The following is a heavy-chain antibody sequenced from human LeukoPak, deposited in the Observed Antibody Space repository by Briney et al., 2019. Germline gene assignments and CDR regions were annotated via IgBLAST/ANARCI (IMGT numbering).Heavy chain of an antibody. Sequence: SETLSPTCTVSGGSISSHYWSWIRQPPGKGLEWIGYIYYSGSTNYNPSLKSRVTISVDTSKNQFSLKLSSVTAADTAVYYCARDLYSSGFNWFDPWGQGTLVTVSS. CDR1: GGSISSHY. D-gene: IGHD6-19*01. CDR3: ARDLYSSGFNWFDP. J-gene: IGHJ5*02. CDR2: IYYSGST. V-gene: IGHV4-59*11.